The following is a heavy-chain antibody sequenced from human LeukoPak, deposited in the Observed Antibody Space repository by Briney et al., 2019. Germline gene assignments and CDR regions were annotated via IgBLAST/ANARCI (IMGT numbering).Heavy chain of an antibody. CDR3: ARDLPPGS. Sequence: GGSLRLSCAASGLTFSSYAMSWVRQAPGKGLEWVSGISGSGGSTYYADSVKGRFTISRDNAKNSLYLQMNSLRAEDTAVYYCARDLPPGSWGQGTLVTVSS. D-gene: IGHD3-10*01. V-gene: IGHV3-23*01. CDR1: GLTFSSYA. CDR2: ISGSGGST. J-gene: IGHJ4*02.